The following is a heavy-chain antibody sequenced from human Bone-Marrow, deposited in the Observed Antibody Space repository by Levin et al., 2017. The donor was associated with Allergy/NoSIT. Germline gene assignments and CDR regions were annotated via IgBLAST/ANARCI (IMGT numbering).Heavy chain of an antibody. Sequence: GASVKVSCKASGYTFTRYYLHWVRQAPGQGLEWMGWINPRTGGAQYPKKFQGRVTMTRDTSISTVYMDLSRLTSDDTAVYYCARDQEENSGYDAFDYWGQGTLVAVSS. CDR3: ARDQEENSGYDAFDY. V-gene: IGHV1-2*02. D-gene: IGHD5-12*01. CDR1: GYTFTRYY. J-gene: IGHJ4*02. CDR2: INPRTGGA.